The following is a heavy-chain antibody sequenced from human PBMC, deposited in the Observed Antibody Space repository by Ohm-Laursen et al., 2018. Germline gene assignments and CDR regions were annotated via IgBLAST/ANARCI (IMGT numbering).Heavy chain of an antibody. CDR2: ITTSGETT. Sequence: SLRLSCTASGFTYSNYAMSWVRQAPGKGLEWVSAITTSGETTYYTDPVKGRFTISRDNSKNTLSLQMTSLGADDTAIYYCAKFTGYTFPWDAFDMWGQGTMVTVSS. CDR1: GFTYSNYA. J-gene: IGHJ3*02. D-gene: IGHD1-1*01. V-gene: IGHV3-23*01. CDR3: AKFTGYTFPWDAFDM.